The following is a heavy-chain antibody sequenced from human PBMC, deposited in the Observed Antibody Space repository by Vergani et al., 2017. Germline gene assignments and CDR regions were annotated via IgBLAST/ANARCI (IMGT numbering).Heavy chain of an antibody. J-gene: IGHJ5*02. CDR2: ISSSSSYL. CDR1: GFTFSDYY. D-gene: IGHD3-9*01. CDR3: AIYFFPESVLKGVRNLFDP. V-gene: IGHV3-11*06. Sequence: QVQLVESGGGLVKPGGSLRLSCAASGFTFSDYYMSWIRQAPGKGLEWVSSISSSSSYLYYADSVKGRFTLSRDNAKNSLYLQMNSLRAEDTAVYYSAIYFFPESVLKGVRNLFDPWDQGTLVTVSS.